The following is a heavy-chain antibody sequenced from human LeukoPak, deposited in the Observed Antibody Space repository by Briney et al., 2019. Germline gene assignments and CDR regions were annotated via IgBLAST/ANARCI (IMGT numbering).Heavy chain of an antibody. CDR1: GFTFSSYS. Sequence: PGGSLRLSCSASGFTFSSYSMNWVRQAPGKGLEWVSVLYSDGNTEYADSVQGRFTISRDNSKNTLYLEMNSLSPDDTAVYYCARGVEPLAANTLAYWGQGTLVTVSS. J-gene: IGHJ4*02. V-gene: IGHV3-53*01. CDR2: LYSDGNT. D-gene: IGHD1-14*01. CDR3: ARGVEPLAANTLAY.